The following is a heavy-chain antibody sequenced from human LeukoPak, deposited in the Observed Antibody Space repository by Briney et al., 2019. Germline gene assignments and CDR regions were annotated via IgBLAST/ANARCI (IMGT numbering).Heavy chain of an antibody. CDR1: GFTFSSYA. CDR3: ARQGEYYDFWSGPPNY. D-gene: IGHD3-3*01. V-gene: IGHV3-23*01. CDR2: ISGSGGST. J-gene: IGHJ4*02. Sequence: PGGSLRLSCAASGFTFSSYAMSWVRQAPGKGLEWVSAISGSGGSTYYADSVKGRFTISRDNSKNTLYLQMNSLRAEDTAVYYCARQGEYYDFWSGPPNYWGQGTLVTVSS.